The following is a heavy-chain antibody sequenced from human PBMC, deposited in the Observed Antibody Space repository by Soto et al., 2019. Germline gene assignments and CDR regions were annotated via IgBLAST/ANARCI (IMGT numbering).Heavy chain of an antibody. V-gene: IGHV2-5*02. D-gene: IGHD6-19*01. CDR1: GFSLSTSGVA. J-gene: IGHJ4*02. Sequence: SGPTLVNPTQTLTLTCTLSGFSLSTSGVAVGWIRQPPGKALEWLALIYWDDDKRYSPFLKSRLTITKDTSKNQVVLTMTNMDPVDTATYYCAHSVVAGLGYYFDYWGQGTLVTVSS. CDR3: AHSVVAGLGYYFDY. CDR2: IYWDDDK.